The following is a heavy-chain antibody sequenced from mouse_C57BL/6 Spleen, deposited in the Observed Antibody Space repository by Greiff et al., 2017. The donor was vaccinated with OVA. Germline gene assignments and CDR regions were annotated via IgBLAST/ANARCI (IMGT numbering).Heavy chain of an antibody. Sequence: EVQLQQSGPELVKPGASVKISCKASGYTFTDYYMNWVKQSHVKSLEWIGDINPNNGGTSYNQKFKGKATLTVDKSSSTAYMELRSLTSEDSAVYYCATSYGNYADYFDYWGQGTTLTVSS. D-gene: IGHD2-1*01. V-gene: IGHV1-26*01. CDR3: ATSYGNYADYFDY. J-gene: IGHJ2*01. CDR1: GYTFTDYY. CDR2: INPNNGGT.